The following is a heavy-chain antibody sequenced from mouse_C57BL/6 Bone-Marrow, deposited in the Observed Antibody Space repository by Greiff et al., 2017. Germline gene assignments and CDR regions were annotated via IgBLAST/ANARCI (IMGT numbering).Heavy chain of an antibody. V-gene: IGHV5-9-1*02. J-gene: IGHJ2*01. CDR1: GFTFSSYA. CDR2: ISSGGDYI. CDR3: TRYRDFNYFYY. Sequence: EVKLEESGEGLVKPGGSLKLSCAASGFTFSSYAMSWVRQTPEKRLEWVAYISSGGDYIYYADTVKGRFTISRDNARNTLYLQMSSLKSEDTTMYYCTRYRDFNYFYYWGQGTTLTVSS.